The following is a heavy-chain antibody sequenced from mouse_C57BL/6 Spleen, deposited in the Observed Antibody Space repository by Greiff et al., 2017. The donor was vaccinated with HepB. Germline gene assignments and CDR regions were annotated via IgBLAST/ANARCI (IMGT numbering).Heavy chain of an antibody. CDR3: ARAPLITTVVEGYFDY. CDR1: GYTFTGYW. D-gene: IGHD1-1*01. J-gene: IGHJ2*01. Sequence: VQLQQSGAELMKPGASVKLSCKATGYTFTGYWIEWVKQRPGHGLEWIGEILPGSGSTNYNEKFKGKATFTADTSSNTAYMQLSSLTTEDSAIYYCARAPLITTVVEGYFDYWGQGTTLTVSS. CDR2: ILPGSGST. V-gene: IGHV1-9*01.